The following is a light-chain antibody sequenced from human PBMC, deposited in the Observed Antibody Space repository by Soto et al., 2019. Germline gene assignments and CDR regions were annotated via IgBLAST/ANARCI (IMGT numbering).Light chain of an antibody. CDR3: EQYSNSPRT. CDR2: GIF. V-gene: IGKV3-20*01. J-gene: IGKJ1*01. Sequence: ENVLTQSPGTLSLSPGERATISCRATQTISSDYLAWYQQKPGQAPRLLSYGIFNRATGIPDRFSASGSGTDFTLTISRLEPEDFAVYYWEQYSNSPRTFGQGTKVDIK. CDR1: QTISSDY.